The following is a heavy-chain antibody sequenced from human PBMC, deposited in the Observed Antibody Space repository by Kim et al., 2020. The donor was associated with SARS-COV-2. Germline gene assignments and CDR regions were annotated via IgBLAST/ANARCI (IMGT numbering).Heavy chain of an antibody. Sequence: SETLSLTCAVYGGSFSGYYWSWIRQPPGKGLEWIGEINHSGSTNYNPSLKSRVTISVDTSKNQFSLKLSSVTAADTAVYYCARAYCSSTSCYTRGTRGWFDPWGQGTLVTVSS. D-gene: IGHD2-2*02. CDR3: ARAYCSSTSCYTRGTRGWFDP. CDR1: GGSFSGYY. V-gene: IGHV4-34*01. J-gene: IGHJ5*02. CDR2: INHSGST.